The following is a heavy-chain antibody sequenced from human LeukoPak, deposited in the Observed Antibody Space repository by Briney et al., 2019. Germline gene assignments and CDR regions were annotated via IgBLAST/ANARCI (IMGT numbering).Heavy chain of an antibody. Sequence: SETLSLTCTVSGGSISSYYWSWIRQPAGKGLEWIGRIYTSGSTNYNPSLKSRVTMSVDTSKNQFSLKLSSVTAADTAVYYCARDPGSLHPPTYYYYMDVWGKGTTVTVSS. V-gene: IGHV4-4*07. D-gene: IGHD3-16*02. CDR2: IYTSGST. J-gene: IGHJ6*03. CDR3: ARDPGSLHPPTYYYYMDV. CDR1: GGSISSYY.